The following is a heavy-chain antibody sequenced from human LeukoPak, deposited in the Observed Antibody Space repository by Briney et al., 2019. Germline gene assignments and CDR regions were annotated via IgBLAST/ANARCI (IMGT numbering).Heavy chain of an antibody. V-gene: IGHV3-30-3*01. CDR2: ISYDGSNK. CDR3: AKDPGPHPYYYYGMDV. Sequence: GRSLRLSCAASGFTFSSYAMHWVRQAPGKGLEWVAVISYDGSNKYYADSVKGRFTISRDNSKNTLYLQMNSLRAEDTAVYYCAKDPGPHPYYYYGMDVWGQGTTVTVSS. CDR1: GFTFSSYA. J-gene: IGHJ6*02.